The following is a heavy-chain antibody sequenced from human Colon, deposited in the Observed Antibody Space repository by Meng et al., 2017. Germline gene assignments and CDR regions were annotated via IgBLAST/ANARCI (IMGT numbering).Heavy chain of an antibody. Sequence: GESLKISCKTSGYSFTNYYLHWLRQAPGQGPEWMGIINPNGGSTTYAQKFQGRVTMTGDTSTSTVYMELNSLRSEDTAMYYCARDGLLEMFSFDSWGQGTLVTVSS. CDR1: GYSFTNYY. V-gene: IGHV1-46*01. D-gene: IGHD3-10*02. J-gene: IGHJ4*02. CDR3: ARDGLLEMFSFDS. CDR2: INPNGGST.